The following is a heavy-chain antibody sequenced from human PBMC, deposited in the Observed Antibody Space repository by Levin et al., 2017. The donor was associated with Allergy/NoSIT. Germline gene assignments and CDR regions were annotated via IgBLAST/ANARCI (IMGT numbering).Heavy chain of an antibody. CDR3: ARPGEGYCSGGSCYPR. CDR1: GFTFSSYS. Sequence: PGGSLRLSCAASGFTFSSYSMNWVRQAPGKGLEWVSYISSSSSTIYYADSVKGRFTISRDNAKNSLYLQMNSLRAEDTAVYYCARPGEGYCSGGSCYPRWGQGTLVTVSS. J-gene: IGHJ4*02. D-gene: IGHD2-15*01. V-gene: IGHV3-48*01. CDR2: ISSSSSTI.